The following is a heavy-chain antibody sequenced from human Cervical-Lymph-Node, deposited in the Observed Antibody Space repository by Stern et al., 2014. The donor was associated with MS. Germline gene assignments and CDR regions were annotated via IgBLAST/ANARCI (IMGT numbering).Heavy chain of an antibody. D-gene: IGHD1-26*01. CDR3: ARGGSSRKKLADY. CDR2: SNPNGATT. Sequence: QLGQSGAAVKKPGASVKISCKASGYTFNTNYIHSVRQAPGQGLEWVGISNPNGATTPYAQEFQGRVTMSRDTSTSTMFMELANLKSEDTAVYYCARGGSSRKKLADYWGQGTLVTVSS. J-gene: IGHJ4*02. CDR1: GYTFNTNY. V-gene: IGHV1-46*02.